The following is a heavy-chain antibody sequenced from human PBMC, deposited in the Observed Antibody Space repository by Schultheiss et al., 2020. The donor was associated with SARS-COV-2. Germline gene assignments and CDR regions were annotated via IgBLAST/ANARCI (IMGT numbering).Heavy chain of an antibody. V-gene: IGHV4-34*01. Sequence: SETLSLTCAVYGGSFSGYYWSWIRQPPGKGLEWIGEINHSGSTNYNPSLKSRVTISVDTSKNQFSLNVSSMTAADTAVYYCARAGDNSGRGFDYWGQGTLVTVSS. J-gene: IGHJ4*02. CDR3: ARAGDNSGRGFDY. CDR1: GGSFSGYY. D-gene: IGHD3-22*01. CDR2: INHSGST.